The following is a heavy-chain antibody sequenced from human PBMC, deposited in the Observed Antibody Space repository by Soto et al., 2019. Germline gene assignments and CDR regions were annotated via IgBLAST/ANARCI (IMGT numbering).Heavy chain of an antibody. CDR2: LNPDTGNT. V-gene: IGHV1-3*01. CDR3: ARDIQAVGPRANDAFDV. Sequence: QVQLVQSGAELKKPGASVNISCTASGFTFSDNLINWVRQVPGQGLEWMGWLNPDTGNTRYSETFQGRVTISRHPSASIDYLELGGLENEATALYFCARDIQAVGPRANDAFDVWGQGTMITVSS. J-gene: IGHJ3*01. CDR1: GFTFSDNL. D-gene: IGHD5-18*01.